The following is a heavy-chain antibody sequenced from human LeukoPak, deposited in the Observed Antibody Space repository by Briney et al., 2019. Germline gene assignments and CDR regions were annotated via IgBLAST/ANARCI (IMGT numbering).Heavy chain of an antibody. V-gene: IGHV4-4*02. CDR3: ARAPWDSSGYPPHYFDY. J-gene: IGHJ4*02. D-gene: IGHD3-22*01. CDR2: IYHSGST. Sequence: PSGTLSLTCAVSGGSISSSNWWSWVRQPPGKGLEWIGEIYHSGSTNYNPSLKSRVTISVDKSKNQFSLKLSSVTAADTAVYYCARAPWDSSGYPPHYFDYWGQGTLVTVSS. CDR1: GGSISSSNW.